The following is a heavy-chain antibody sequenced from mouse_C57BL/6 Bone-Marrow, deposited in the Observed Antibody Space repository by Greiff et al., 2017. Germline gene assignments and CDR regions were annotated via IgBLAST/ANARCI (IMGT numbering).Heavy chain of an antibody. CDR1: GFSFSSYA. CDR3: TRDRYDYDVFAY. D-gene: IGHD2-4*01. Sequence: EVKVVESGEGLVKPGGSLKLSCAASGFSFSSYAMSWVRQTPEKRLEWVAYISSGGDYIYYADTVKGRFTIFSDNARNTLYLQMSSLKSEDTAMYYCTRDRYDYDVFAYWGQGTLVTVSA. J-gene: IGHJ3*01. V-gene: IGHV5-9-1*02. CDR2: ISSGGDYI.